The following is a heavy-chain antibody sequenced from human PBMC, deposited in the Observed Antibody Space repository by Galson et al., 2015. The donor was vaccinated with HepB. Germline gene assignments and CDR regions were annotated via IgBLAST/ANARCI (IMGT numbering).Heavy chain of an antibody. Sequence: SLRLSCAASGFTFGDYAMSWFRQAPGKGLEWVGFIRSKAYGGTTEYAASVKGRFTISRDDSKSIAYLQMNSLKTEDTALYYCAKDAKRELRWSGAFDIWGQGTMVTVSS. CDR1: GFTFGDYA. CDR2: IRSKAYGGTT. CDR3: AKDAKRELRWSGAFDI. J-gene: IGHJ3*02. D-gene: IGHD4-23*01. V-gene: IGHV3-49*03.